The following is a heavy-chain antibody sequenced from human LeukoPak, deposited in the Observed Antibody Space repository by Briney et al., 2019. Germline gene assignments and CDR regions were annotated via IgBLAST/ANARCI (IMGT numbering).Heavy chain of an antibody. CDR3: AKDLGVRXXXARQFXY. J-gene: IGHJ4*02. D-gene: IGHD3-16*01. CDR1: GFTFSSYA. CDR2: ISGSGGST. V-gene: IGHV3-23*01. Sequence: GGSLRLSCAASGFTFSSYAMSWVRQAPGKGLEWVSAISGSGGSTYYADSVKGRFTISRDNSKNTLYLQMNSLRAEDTAVFYXAKDLGVRXXXARQFXYWGQGTLVTVXX.